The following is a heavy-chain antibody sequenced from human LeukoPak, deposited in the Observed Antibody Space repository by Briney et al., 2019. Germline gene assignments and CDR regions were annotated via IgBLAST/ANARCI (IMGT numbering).Heavy chain of an antibody. V-gene: IGHV1-24*01. CDR1: GYTLTELS. Sequence: ASVKVSCKVSGYTLTELSMHWVRQAPGKGLEWMGGFDPEDGETIYAQKFQGRVTMTEDTSTDTAYMELSSLRSEDTAVYYCATDLVRGVIIKGSFDYWGQGTPVTVSS. CDR2: FDPEDGET. J-gene: IGHJ4*02. CDR3: ATDLVRGVIIKGSFDY. D-gene: IGHD3-10*01.